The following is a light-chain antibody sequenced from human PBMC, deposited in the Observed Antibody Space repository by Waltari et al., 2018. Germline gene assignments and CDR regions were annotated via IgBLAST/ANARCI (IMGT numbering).Light chain of an antibody. Sequence: SYELTQPPSVSVSPGQTASITCSGDNLGAKSACWYQQTPGQSPVLVIYQDSKRPSGIPERFSGSNSGNTATLTISGTQAMDEADYYCQAWDSSTVVFGGGTKLTVL. J-gene: IGLJ2*01. V-gene: IGLV3-1*01. CDR2: QDS. CDR1: NLGAKS. CDR3: QAWDSSTVV.